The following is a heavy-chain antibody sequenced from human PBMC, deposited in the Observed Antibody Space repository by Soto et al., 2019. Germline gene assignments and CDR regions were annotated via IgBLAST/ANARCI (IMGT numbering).Heavy chain of an antibody. J-gene: IGHJ4*02. V-gene: IGHV3-7*01. CDR3: ARDWGYYYDSSGYYYGY. CDR1: GFTFISYW. D-gene: IGHD3-22*01. CDR2: IKQDGSEK. Sequence: LRLSCAASGFTFISYWMSWVRQAPRKGLEWVANIKQDGSEKYYVDSVKGRFTISRDNAKNSLYLQMNSLRAEDTAVYYCARDWGYYYDSSGYYYGYWGQGTLVTVSS.